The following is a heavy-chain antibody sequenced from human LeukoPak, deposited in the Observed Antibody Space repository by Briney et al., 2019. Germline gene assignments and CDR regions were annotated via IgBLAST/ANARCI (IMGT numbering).Heavy chain of an antibody. CDR3: AREPPGYCGLECYVLGY. J-gene: IGHJ4*02. D-gene: IGHD2-21*01. V-gene: IGHV1-2*02. CDR1: GYRFTSLF. Sequence: ASVKVSCKASGYRFTSLFVHWVRQAPGQGPEWMGWINPNSGDTQLAQKFEGRVTMTRDTSITTAYMELTGLTSDDTAGYYCAREPPGYCGLECYVLGYWGQGTLVAVST. CDR2: INPNSGDT.